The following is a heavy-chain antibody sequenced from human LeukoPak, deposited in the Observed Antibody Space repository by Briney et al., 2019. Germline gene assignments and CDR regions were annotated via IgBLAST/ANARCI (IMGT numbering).Heavy chain of an antibody. CDR1: GFTFNSDA. Sequence: GGSLRLSCEASGFTFNSDAMSWVRQAPGKGLEWVSGVSSNGGSTSYADSVKGRFTVSGDNSKNTLYLQMNSLRAEDTAVYYCAKGGAWNGGHFDYWGQGTLVTVSS. CDR2: VSSNGGST. CDR3: AKGGAWNGGHFDY. V-gene: IGHV3-23*01. D-gene: IGHD1-1*01. J-gene: IGHJ4*02.